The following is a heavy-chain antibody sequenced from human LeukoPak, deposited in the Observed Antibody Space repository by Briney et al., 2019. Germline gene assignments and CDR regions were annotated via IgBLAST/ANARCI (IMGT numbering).Heavy chain of an antibody. CDR3: ARDRDWGDDRLNPDASDI. CDR1: GGSISSYY. J-gene: IGHJ3*02. Sequence: SETLSLTCTVSGGSISSYYWSWIRQPPGKGLEWIGYIYYSGSTNYNPSLKSRVTISVDTSKNQFSLKLSSVTAADTAVYYCARDRDWGDDRLNPDASDIWGQGTMVTVSS. V-gene: IGHV4-59*01. CDR2: IYYSGST. D-gene: IGHD7-27*01.